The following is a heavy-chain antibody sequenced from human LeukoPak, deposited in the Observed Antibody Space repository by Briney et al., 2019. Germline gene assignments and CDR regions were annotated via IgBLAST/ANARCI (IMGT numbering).Heavy chain of an antibody. CDR2: ISGSGGST. J-gene: IGHJ4*02. CDR3: AGSSSWTNFDY. V-gene: IGHV3-23*01. CDR1: GFTFGSFA. Sequence: GGSLGFSFAASGFTFGSFAMSWVGQVQGRGLGWVSAISGSGGSTYYTDSVKGRFTISRDNSKNTLFLQMNSLRAEDTAVYYCAGSSSWTNFDYWGQGTLVTVSS. D-gene: IGHD6-13*01.